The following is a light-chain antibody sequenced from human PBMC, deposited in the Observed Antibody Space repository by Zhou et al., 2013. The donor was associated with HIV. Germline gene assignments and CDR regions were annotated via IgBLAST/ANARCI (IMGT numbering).Light chain of an antibody. V-gene: IGKV3-20*01. CDR3: QEYGGSPIT. J-gene: IGKJ5*01. CDR2: GAS. Sequence: PGERATLSYRVSQSVSSNCLAWSRQKPGQAPRLLIYGASSRATGIPDRFSGSGSGTDFTLTISRLEPEDFAVYYCQEYGGSPITFGQGTRLEIK. CDR1: QSVSSNC.